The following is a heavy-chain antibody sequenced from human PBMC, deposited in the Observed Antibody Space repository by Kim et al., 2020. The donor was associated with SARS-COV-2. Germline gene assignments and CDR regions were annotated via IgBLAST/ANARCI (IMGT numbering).Heavy chain of an antibody. V-gene: IGHV1-69*04. CDR1: GGTFSSYA. CDR2: IIPILGIA. D-gene: IGHD2-2*01. Sequence: SVKVSCKASGGTFSSYAISWVRQAPGQGLEWMGRIIPILGIANYAQKFQGRVTITADKSTSTAYMELSSLRSEDTAVYYCARPGAKYQLYAFDIWGQGTMVTSLQ. J-gene: IGHJ3*02. CDR3: ARPGAKYQLYAFDI.